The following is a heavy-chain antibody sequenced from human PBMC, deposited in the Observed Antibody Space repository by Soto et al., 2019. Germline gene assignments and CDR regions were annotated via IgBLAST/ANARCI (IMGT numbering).Heavy chain of an antibody. Sequence: EVQLLESGGGLVQPGGSLRLYCAASGFTFISYAMSWVRQAPGKGMEWVSAISGSGGSTYYADSVKGRFTISRDNSKNTLYLQMNSLRAEDTPVYYCAKGIAEAEVRAYFDYWGQGTLVTVSS. J-gene: IGHJ4*02. D-gene: IGHD6-13*01. CDR1: GFTFISYA. V-gene: IGHV3-23*01. CDR2: ISGSGGST. CDR3: AKGIAEAEVRAYFDY.